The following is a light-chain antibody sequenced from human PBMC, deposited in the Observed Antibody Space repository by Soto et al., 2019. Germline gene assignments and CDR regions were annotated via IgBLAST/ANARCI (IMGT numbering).Light chain of an antibody. J-gene: IGKJ2*01. CDR1: QNIDNY. V-gene: IGKV1-39*01. CDR3: QQGYSTPYT. Sequence: DIQMTQSPSSLSASVGDRVTITCQASQNIDNYLNWYQRKPGKAPKILIYAASGLQSWVPSRFTGGGSGTDFTLSISSLQPEDFATYYCQQGYSTPYTFGQGTKLEIK. CDR2: AAS.